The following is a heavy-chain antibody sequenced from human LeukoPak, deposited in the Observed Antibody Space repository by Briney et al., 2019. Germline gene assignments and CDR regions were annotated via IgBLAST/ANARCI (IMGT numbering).Heavy chain of an antibody. CDR2: IVVGSGNT. Sequence: RASVKVSCKASGFTFTSSAVQWVRQARGQRLEWIGWIVVGSGNTNYAQKFQERVTITRDMSTSTAYMELSSLRSEDTAVYYCAAPGGYCSGGSCPQDYYYHGMDVWGKGTTVTVSS. D-gene: IGHD2-15*01. V-gene: IGHV1-58*01. CDR1: GFTFTSSA. CDR3: AAPGGYCSGGSCPQDYYYHGMDV. J-gene: IGHJ6*04.